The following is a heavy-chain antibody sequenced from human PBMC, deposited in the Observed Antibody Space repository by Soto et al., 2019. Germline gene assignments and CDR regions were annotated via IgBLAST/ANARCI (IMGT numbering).Heavy chain of an antibody. CDR3: ARGSRPNEYYFDY. J-gene: IGHJ4*02. CDR2: SIPIFGTA. Sequence: QVQLVQSGAEVKKPGSSVKVSCKASGGTFSSYAISWVRQAPGQGLEWMGGSIPIFGTANYAQKFQGRVKITTDESTSTAYMELSSLRSEDTAVYYCARGSRPNEYYFDYWGQGTLVTVSS. D-gene: IGHD1-1*01. CDR1: GGTFSSYA. V-gene: IGHV1-69*01.